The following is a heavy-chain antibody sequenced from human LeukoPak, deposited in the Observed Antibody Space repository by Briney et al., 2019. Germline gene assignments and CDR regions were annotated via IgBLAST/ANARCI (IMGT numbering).Heavy chain of an antibody. CDR2: IIPLLGTP. V-gene: IGHV1-69*04. D-gene: IGHD3-22*01. Sequence: SVTVSCKPSGGTFNSFAISWVRQAPGQGLEWVGRIIPLLGTPDYAQKFQGRVTITSDKYTGTAYIELSSLRSEDTAMYYCARMKYFDSTGYSHAEYFQHWGQGTLVIVSS. CDR1: GGTFNSFA. CDR3: ARMKYFDSTGYSHAEYFQH. J-gene: IGHJ1*01.